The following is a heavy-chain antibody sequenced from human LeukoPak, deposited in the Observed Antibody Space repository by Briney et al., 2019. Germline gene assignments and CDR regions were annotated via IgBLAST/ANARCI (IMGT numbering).Heavy chain of an antibody. V-gene: IGHV3-53*01. CDR3: ASGDCSSTSCYDY. J-gene: IGHJ4*02. CDR2: IYSGGST. Sequence: PGGSLRLSCAASGFTVSSNYMSWVRHAPWKGLEWVSVIYSGGSTYYADSVKGRFTISRDNSKNTLYLQMNSLRAEDTAVYYCASGDCSSTSCYDYWGQGTLVTVSS. D-gene: IGHD2-2*01. CDR1: GFTVSSNY.